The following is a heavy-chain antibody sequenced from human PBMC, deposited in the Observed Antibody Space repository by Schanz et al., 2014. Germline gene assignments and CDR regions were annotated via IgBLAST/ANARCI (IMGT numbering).Heavy chain of an antibody. J-gene: IGHJ5*02. CDR1: GTSITSSTYY. D-gene: IGHD3-22*01. CDR2: ISYSGNT. V-gene: IGHV4-39*01. CDR3: ARPSSVVGITGWFDT. Sequence: QLQSRESGPGLVKPSETLSLICSVSGTSITSSTYYWGWIRQPPGKGPERIGSISYSGNTYYTPSRKRRVPISLDPSKTQFPLKLTSVTAADTAVYYCARPSSVVGITGWFDTWGQGTLVTVSS.